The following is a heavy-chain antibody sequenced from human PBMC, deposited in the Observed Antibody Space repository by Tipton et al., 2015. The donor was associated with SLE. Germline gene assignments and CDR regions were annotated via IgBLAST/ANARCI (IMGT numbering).Heavy chain of an antibody. Sequence: SLRLSCAASGFTFDDYAMHWVRQAPGKGLEWVSGISWNSNSEGYTDSVKGRFSISRDNAKNSLYLQMNSLRPEDTAFYYCVKDRSSSSGYYYCGMDVWGQGTPVTVSS. V-gene: IGHV3-9*01. J-gene: IGHJ6*02. CDR2: ISWNSNSE. CDR3: VKDRSSSSGYYYCGMDV. D-gene: IGHD2-2*01. CDR1: GFTFDDYA.